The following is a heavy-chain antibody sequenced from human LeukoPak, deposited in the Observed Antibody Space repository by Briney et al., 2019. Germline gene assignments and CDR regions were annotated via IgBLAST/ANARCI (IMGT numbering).Heavy chain of an antibody. CDR1: GFSFSSCA. Sequence: PGGSLRLSCAASGFSFSSCAMSWVRQAPGKGLEWVSAISTSVDKTFYADSVRGRFTISRDNSKNTLYLQMSSLRAEDTAVYYCVKGSSGGNSYGFYDYWGQGTLVTVSS. D-gene: IGHD5-18*01. CDR3: VKGSSGGNSYGFYDY. J-gene: IGHJ4*02. CDR2: ISTSVDKT. V-gene: IGHV3-23*01.